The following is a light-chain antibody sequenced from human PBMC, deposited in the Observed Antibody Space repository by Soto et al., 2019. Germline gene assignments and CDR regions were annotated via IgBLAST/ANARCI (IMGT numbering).Light chain of an antibody. V-gene: IGLV1-51*02. CDR2: EDN. CDR3: GTWDSSLSVFV. CDR1: SSNIGKNY. Sequence: QSALTQPPSVSAAPEQKVTFSCSGSSSNIGKNYVSWYQQVPGTAPKLLIYEDNKRRSGIPDRFSGSKSGTSATLGITGLQTGDEADYYCGTWDSSLSVFVFGTGTKVTVL. J-gene: IGLJ1*01.